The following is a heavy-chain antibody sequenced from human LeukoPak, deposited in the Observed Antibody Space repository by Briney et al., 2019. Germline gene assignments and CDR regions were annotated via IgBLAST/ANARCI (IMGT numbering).Heavy chain of an antibody. CDR3: VREGGDSSGYYFEY. CDR1: GYTFTTYG. Sequence: ASVKVSCKASGYTFTTYGLSWVRQAPGQGLEWMGWISAHNGDTLYAQKFQGRVTMTRDTSTRTAYMELRSLESDDTAVYYCVREGGDSSGYYFEYWGQGTLVTVSS. D-gene: IGHD3-22*01. J-gene: IGHJ4*02. V-gene: IGHV1-18*01. CDR2: ISAHNGDT.